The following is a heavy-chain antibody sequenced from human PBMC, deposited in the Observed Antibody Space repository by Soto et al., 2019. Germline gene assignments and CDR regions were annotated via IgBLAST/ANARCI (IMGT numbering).Heavy chain of an antibody. J-gene: IGHJ4*02. D-gene: IGHD6-6*01. CDR3: ARVISSSMDWYFDY. CDR2: IYYSGST. CDR1: GGSISSYY. V-gene: IGHV4-59*01. Sequence: TLSLTCTVSGGSISSYYWSWIRQPPGKGLEWIGYIYYSGSTNYNPSLKSRVTISVDTSKNQFSLKLSSVTAADTAVYFCARVISSSMDWYFDYWGQGTLVTVSS.